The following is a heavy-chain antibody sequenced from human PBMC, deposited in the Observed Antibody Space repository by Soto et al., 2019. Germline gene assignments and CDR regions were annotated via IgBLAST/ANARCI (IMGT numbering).Heavy chain of an antibody. V-gene: IGHV3-23*01. CDR3: AKDPWGVVVVPANYYYGMDV. CDR2: ISGSGGST. Sequence: EVQLLESGGGLVQPGGSLRLSCAASGFTFSSYAMSWVRQAPGKGLEWVSAISGSGGSTYYADSVKGRFTISRDNSKNTLYLQMNSLRAEDTAVYYCAKDPWGVVVVPANYYYGMDVWGQGTTVTVSS. J-gene: IGHJ6*02. D-gene: IGHD2-2*01. CDR1: GFTFSSYA.